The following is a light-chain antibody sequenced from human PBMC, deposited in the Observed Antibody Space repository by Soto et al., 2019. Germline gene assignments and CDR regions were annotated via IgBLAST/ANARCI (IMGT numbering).Light chain of an antibody. V-gene: IGLV2-14*01. J-gene: IGLJ1*01. CDR1: SSDVGGYNY. CDR3: SSYTSSSSYV. Sequence: QSVLTQPVSVSGSPGQSITISCTGTSSDVGGYNYVSWYQQHPGKAPKLMIYDVSNRPSGVSNRFSGSKSGNTASLTISGIQAEDEADYYCSSYTSSSSYVFGTGTKVTVL. CDR2: DVS.